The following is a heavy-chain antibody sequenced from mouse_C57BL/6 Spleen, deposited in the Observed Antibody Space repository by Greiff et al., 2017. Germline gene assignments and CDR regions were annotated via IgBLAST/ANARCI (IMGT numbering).Heavy chain of an antibody. CDR2: ISGGGGNT. D-gene: IGHD2-5*01. V-gene: IGHV5-9*01. J-gene: IGHJ4*01. CDR1: GFTFSSYT. Sequence: EVKLMESGGGLVKPGGSLKLSCAASGFTFSSYTMSWVRQTPEKRLEWVATISGGGGNTYYPDSVKGRFTISRDNAKNTLYLEMSSLRSEDTALYYCARHNSNLYYYAMDYWGQGTSVTVSS. CDR3: ARHNSNLYYYAMDY.